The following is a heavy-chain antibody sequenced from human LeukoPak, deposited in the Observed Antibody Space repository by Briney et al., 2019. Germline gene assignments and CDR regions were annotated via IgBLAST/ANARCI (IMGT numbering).Heavy chain of an antibody. J-gene: IGHJ6*02. CDR3: ARAPTMIYHWGKNYYGMDV. D-gene: IGHD3-22*01. CDR2: INPNSGGT. V-gene: IGHV1-2*02. Sequence: ASVKVSCKASGYTFTGYYMHWVRQAPGQGLEWMGWINPNSGGTNYAQKFQGRVTMTRDTSISTAYMELSSLRSEDTAVYYCARAPTMIYHWGKNYYGMDVWGQGTTVTVSS. CDR1: GYTFTGYY.